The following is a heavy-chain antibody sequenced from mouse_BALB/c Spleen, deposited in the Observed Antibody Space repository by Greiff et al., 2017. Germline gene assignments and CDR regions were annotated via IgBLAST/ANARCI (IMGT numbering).Heavy chain of an antibody. CDR3: ARGDYDSYFDY. J-gene: IGHJ2*01. CDR2: ISYSGST. Sequence: EVKVEESGPSLVKPSQTLSLTCSVTGDSITSGYWNWIRKFPGNKLEYMGYISYSGSTYYNPSLKSRISITRDTSKNQYYLQLNSVTTEDTATYYCARGDYDSYFDYWGQGTTLTVSS. CDR1: GDSITSGY. D-gene: IGHD2-4*01. V-gene: IGHV3-8*02.